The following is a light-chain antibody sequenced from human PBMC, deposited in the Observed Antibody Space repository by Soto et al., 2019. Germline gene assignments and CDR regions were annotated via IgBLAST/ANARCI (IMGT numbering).Light chain of an antibody. Sequence: QSALTQPASVSGSPGQSITISCTGTSSDVGGYNPVSWYQQHPGKAPKLMIYEVSNRPSGVSNRFSGSKSGNTASLTISGLQAEDEADYYCSSYTSSSTLVIFGGGTKLTVL. CDR2: EVS. CDR3: SSYTSSSTLVI. J-gene: IGLJ2*01. V-gene: IGLV2-14*01. CDR1: SSDVGGYNP.